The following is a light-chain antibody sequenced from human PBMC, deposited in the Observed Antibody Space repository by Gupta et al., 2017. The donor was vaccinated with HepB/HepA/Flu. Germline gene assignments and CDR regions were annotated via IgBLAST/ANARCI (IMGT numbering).Light chain of an antibody. J-gene: IGKJ4*01. Sequence: DIQMTQSPSSLSASVGDRVTITCQASQDISNYLNWYQQKPGKAPKLLIYDASNLETGVPSRFSGSGSGTDFTFTTSSLQPEDIATYYCQQYDNLPPFFGGGTKVEIK. CDR1: QDISNY. CDR3: QQYDNLPPF. CDR2: DAS. V-gene: IGKV1-33*01.